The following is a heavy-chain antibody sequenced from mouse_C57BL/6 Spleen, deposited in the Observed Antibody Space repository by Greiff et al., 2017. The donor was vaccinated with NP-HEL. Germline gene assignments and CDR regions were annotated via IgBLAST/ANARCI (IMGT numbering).Heavy chain of an antibody. CDR2: INPSSGYT. CDR3: AREWDGNPVDY. CDR1: GYTFTSYW. J-gene: IGHJ2*01. D-gene: IGHD2-1*01. Sequence: QVHVKQSGAELAKPGASVKLSCKASGYTFTSYWMHWVKQRPGQGLEWIGYINPSSGYTKYNQKFKDKATLTADKSSSTAYMQLSSLTYEDSAVYYCAREWDGNPVDYWGQGTTLTVSS. V-gene: IGHV1-7*01.